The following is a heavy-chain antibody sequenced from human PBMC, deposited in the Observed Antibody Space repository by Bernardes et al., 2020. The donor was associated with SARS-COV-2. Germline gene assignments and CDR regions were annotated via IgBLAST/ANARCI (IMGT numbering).Heavy chain of an antibody. Sequence: GGSLRLSCAASGFTFSSYGMHWVRQAPGKGLEWVAVIWYDRSNKYYADSVRGRFTISRDNSKNTLFLQMNSLRAEDTAVYYCARDLHSSGWNPDHWGQGTLVTVSS. CDR2: IWYDRSNK. J-gene: IGHJ4*02. D-gene: IGHD6-19*01. V-gene: IGHV3-33*01. CDR1: GFTFSSYG. CDR3: ARDLHSSGWNPDH.